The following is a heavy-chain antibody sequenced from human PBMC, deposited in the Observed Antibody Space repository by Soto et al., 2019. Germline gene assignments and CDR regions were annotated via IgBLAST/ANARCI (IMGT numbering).Heavy chain of an antibody. CDR3: ARDGFSGGSCLPYYYYGLDV. D-gene: IGHD2-15*01. V-gene: IGHV3-48*01. Sequence: PGGSLRLSCATSGFILSDCAMNWVRQAPGKGLEWVSYISSSSSVIDYADSVKGRFTVSRDNARNSLYLQMNSLRAEDTAVYYCARDGFSGGSCLPYYYYGLDVWCQGPTVTVSS. CDR1: GFILSDCA. J-gene: IGHJ6*02. CDR2: ISSSSSVI.